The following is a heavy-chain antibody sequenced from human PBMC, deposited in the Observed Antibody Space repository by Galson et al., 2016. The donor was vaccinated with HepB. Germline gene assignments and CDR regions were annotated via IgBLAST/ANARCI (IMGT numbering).Heavy chain of an antibody. D-gene: IGHD2-2*01. J-gene: IGHJ6*03. CDR2: IIPILGIA. Sequence: SVKVSCKASGGTFSTYSISWVRQAPGQGLEWMGRIIPILGIATYAQKFQGRVTITADKSTSTAYMELSSLRSEDTAVHYCARDRGLDCSSTRCPYYYYYYMDVWGKGTTVTVSS. CDR1: GGTFSTYS. V-gene: IGHV1-69*04. CDR3: ARDRGLDCSSTRCPYYYYYYMDV.